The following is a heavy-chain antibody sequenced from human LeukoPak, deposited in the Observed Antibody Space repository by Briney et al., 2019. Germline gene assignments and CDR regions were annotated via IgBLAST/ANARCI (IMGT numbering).Heavy chain of an antibody. J-gene: IGHJ4*02. Sequence: AGGSLRLSCAASGFTFSSYAMSWVRQAPGKGLEWVSAISGSGGSTYYADSVKGWFTISRDNSKNTLYLQMNSLRAEDPAVYYCAKSRGSIAARSPIDYWGQGTLVTVSS. CDR1: GFTFSSYA. CDR3: AKSRGSIAARSPIDY. CDR2: ISGSGGST. D-gene: IGHD6-6*01. V-gene: IGHV3-23*01.